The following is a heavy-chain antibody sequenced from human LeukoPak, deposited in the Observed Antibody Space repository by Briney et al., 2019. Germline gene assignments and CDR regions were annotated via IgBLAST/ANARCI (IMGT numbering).Heavy chain of an antibody. V-gene: IGHV1-2*02. D-gene: IGHD6-6*01. J-gene: IGHJ4*02. CDR3: ARDSASIAALGVGDY. Sequence: WASVKVSCKASGYTFTGYYMHWVRQAPGQGLEWMGWINPNSGGTNYAQKFQGRVTMTRDTSISTAYMELSRLRSDDTAVYYCARDSASIAALGVGDYWGQGTLVTVSS. CDR1: GYTFTGYY. CDR2: INPNSGGT.